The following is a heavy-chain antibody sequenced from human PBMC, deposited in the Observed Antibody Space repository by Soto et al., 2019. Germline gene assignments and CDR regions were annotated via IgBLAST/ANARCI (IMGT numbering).Heavy chain of an antibody. Sequence: GGSLRLSCAASGFTFSGSAMHWVRQASGKGLEWVGRIRSKANSYATAYAASVKGRFTISRDDSKNTAYLQMNSLKTEDTAVYYCTRHRGSGWIRYGMDVWGQGTTVTVSS. D-gene: IGHD6-19*01. CDR2: IRSKANSYAT. V-gene: IGHV3-73*01. CDR3: TRHRGSGWIRYGMDV. CDR1: GFTFSGSA. J-gene: IGHJ6*02.